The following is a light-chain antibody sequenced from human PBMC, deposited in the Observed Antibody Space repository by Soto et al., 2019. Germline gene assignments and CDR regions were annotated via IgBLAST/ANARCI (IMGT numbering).Light chain of an antibody. V-gene: IGLV2-18*02. J-gene: IGLJ1*01. Sequence: SALTQPPSVSGSLGQSVTISCTGTSSDVGSYNRVSWYQQPPGTAPKLMIYEVSNRPSGVPDRFSGSKSGNTASLTISGLQAEDEADYYCSSYTSSSTYVFGTGTKLTVL. CDR2: EVS. CDR1: SSDVGSYNR. CDR3: SSYTSSSTYV.